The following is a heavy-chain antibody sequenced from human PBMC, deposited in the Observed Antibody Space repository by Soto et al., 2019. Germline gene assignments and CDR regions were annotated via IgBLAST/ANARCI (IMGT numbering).Heavy chain of an antibody. Sequence: QVQLVESGGGVVQPGRSLRLSCAASGFTFSSYGMHWVRQAPGKGLEWVAVISYDGSNKYYADSVKGRFTISRDNSKNTLYLQMNSLRAEDTAVYYCAKGLGGDYINWFDPWGQGTLVTVSS. J-gene: IGHJ5*02. D-gene: IGHD4-17*01. CDR2: ISYDGSNK. V-gene: IGHV3-30*18. CDR3: AKGLGGDYINWFDP. CDR1: GFTFSSYG.